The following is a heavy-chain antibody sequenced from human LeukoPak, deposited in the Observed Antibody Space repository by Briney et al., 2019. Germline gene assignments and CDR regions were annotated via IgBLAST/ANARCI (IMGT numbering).Heavy chain of an antibody. D-gene: IGHD1-7*01. CDR2: IKEDGSEK. Sequence: GGSLRLSCAASGFFFNTYWRSWVRQAPGKGLEWVANIKEDGSEKSYVDSVKGRFTISRDNAKNSLYLQMNNLRGEDTAFYYCARVGVRVWNSIDYWGQGNLVTVSS. J-gene: IGHJ4*02. CDR3: ARVGVRVWNSIDY. CDR1: GFFFNTYW. V-gene: IGHV3-7*01.